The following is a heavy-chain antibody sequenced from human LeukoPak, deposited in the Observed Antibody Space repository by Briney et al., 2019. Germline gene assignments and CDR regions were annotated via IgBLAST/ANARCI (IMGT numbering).Heavy chain of an antibody. CDR3: AKDARRGYSYATYFDY. V-gene: IGHV3-23*01. J-gene: IGHJ4*02. CDR1: GFTFSSYA. D-gene: IGHD5-18*01. Sequence: PGGSLRLSCAASGFTFSSYAMGWVRQAPGKGLEWVSAISGSGGSTYYADSVKGRFTISRDNSKNTLYLQMNSLRAEDTAVYYCAKDARRGYSYATYFDYWGQGTLVTVSS. CDR2: ISGSGGST.